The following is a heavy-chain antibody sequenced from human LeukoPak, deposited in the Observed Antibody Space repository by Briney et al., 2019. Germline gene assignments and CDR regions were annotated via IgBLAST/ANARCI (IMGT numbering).Heavy chain of an antibody. V-gene: IGHV4-30-4*01. Sequence: SQTLSLTCTVSGGSISSGDYYWSWIRQPPGKGLEWIGYIYYSGSTNYNPSLKSRVTISVDTSKNQFSLKLSSVTAADTAVYYCARERRDNWNDEALSYGMDVWGQGTTVTVSS. J-gene: IGHJ6*02. CDR2: IYYSGST. CDR3: ARERRDNWNDEALSYGMDV. CDR1: GGSISSGDYY. D-gene: IGHD1-20*01.